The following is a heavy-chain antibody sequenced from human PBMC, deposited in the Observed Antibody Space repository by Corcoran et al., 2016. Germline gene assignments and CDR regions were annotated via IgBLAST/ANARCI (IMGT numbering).Heavy chain of an antibody. CDR2: INAGNGNT. V-gene: IGHV1-3*01. CDR3: ARDGLATLIVYYYGSGSLKGGMDV. D-gene: IGHD3-10*01. J-gene: IGHJ6*02. Sequence: QVQLVQSGAEVKKPGASVKVSCKASGYTFTSYAMHWVRQAPGQRLEWMGWINAGNGNTKYSQKFQGRVTITRDTSASTAYMELSSLRSEDTAGDYCARDGLATLIVYYYGSGSLKGGMDVWGQGTTVTVSS. CDR1: GYTFTSYA.